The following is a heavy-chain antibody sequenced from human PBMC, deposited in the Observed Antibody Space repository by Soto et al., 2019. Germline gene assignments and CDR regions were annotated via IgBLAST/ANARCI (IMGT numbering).Heavy chain of an antibody. Sequence: GASVKVSCKASGGTFSSYAISWVRQAPGQGLEWMGGIIPIFGTANYAQKFQGRVTITADESTSTAYMELSSLRSEDTAVYYCARDVKEALAPAGWFDPWGQGTLVTVSS. D-gene: IGHD3-3*02. V-gene: IGHV1-69*13. CDR3: ARDVKEALAPAGWFDP. CDR1: GGTFSSYA. J-gene: IGHJ5*02. CDR2: IIPIFGTA.